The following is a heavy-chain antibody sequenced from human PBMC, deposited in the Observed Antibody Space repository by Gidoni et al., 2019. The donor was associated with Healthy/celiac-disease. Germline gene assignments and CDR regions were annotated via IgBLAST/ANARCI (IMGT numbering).Heavy chain of an antibody. CDR3: ARQGCSSTSCQFDP. CDR2: IYYSGST. Sequence: DGLEWIGSIYYSGSTYYNPSLKSRVTISVDTSKNQFSLKLSSVTAADTAVYYCARQGCSSTSCQFDPWGQGTLVTVSS. V-gene: IGHV4-39*01. D-gene: IGHD2-2*01. J-gene: IGHJ5*02.